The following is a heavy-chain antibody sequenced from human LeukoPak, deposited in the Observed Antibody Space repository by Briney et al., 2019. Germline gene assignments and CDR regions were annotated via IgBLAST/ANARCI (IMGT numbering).Heavy chain of an antibody. CDR1: GDSISSYY. Sequence: SETLSLTCTVSGDSISSYYWSWIRQPPGKGLEWLGYIFYSGGTKYNPSLWSRVTISIDTSKNQFSLRLNSVTAADTAVYYCARLRLRYTRNGDSTSYEVFDIWGQGTVVTVSS. D-gene: IGHD2-21*01. V-gene: IGHV4-59*01. CDR2: IFYSGGT. J-gene: IGHJ3*02. CDR3: ARLRLRYTRNGDSTSYEVFDI.